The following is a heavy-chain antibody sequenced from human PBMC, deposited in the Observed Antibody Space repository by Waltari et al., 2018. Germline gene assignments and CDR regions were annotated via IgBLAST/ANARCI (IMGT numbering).Heavy chain of an antibody. D-gene: IGHD3-10*01. V-gene: IGHV4-59*08. CDR3: ASHYYYGSGSLAY. CDR1: GGSISSHY. CDR2: IDYSGST. J-gene: IGHJ4*02. Sequence: QVQLQESGPGLVKPSETLSLTCPVSGGSISSHYRTWIRQPPGKGLECIGYIDYSGSTNYNPSLKSRVTISVDTSKNQFSLKLSSVTAADTAVYYCASHYYYGSGSLAYWGQGTLVTVSS.